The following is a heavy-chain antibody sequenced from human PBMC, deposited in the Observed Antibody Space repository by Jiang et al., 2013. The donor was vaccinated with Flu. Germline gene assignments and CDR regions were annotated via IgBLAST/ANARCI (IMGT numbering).Heavy chain of an antibody. V-gene: IGHV1-2*04. CDR1: GYTFTGYY. Sequence: SGAEVKKPGASVKVSCKASGYTFTGYYMHWVRQAPGQGLEWMGWINPNSGGTNYAQKFQGWVTMTRDTSISTAYMELSRLRSDDTAVYYCARGDGTRQYYYYGMDVWGQGTTVTVSS. J-gene: IGHJ6*02. CDR2: INPNSGGT. CDR3: ARGDGTRQYYYYGMDV.